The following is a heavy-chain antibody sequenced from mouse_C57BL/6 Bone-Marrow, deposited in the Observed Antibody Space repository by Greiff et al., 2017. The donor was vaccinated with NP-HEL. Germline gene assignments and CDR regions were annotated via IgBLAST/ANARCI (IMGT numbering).Heavy chain of an antibody. J-gene: IGHJ3*01. CDR1: GFTFSDYY. CDR2: ISNGGGST. Sequence: EVKVEESGGGLVQPGGSLKLSCAASGFTFSDYYMYWVRQTPEKRLEWVAYISNGGGSTYYPDTVKGRFTISRDNAKNTLYLQMSRLKSEDTAMYYCARRWDYAWFAYWGQGTLVTVSA. V-gene: IGHV5-12*01. CDR3: ARRWDYAWFAY. D-gene: IGHD2-4*01.